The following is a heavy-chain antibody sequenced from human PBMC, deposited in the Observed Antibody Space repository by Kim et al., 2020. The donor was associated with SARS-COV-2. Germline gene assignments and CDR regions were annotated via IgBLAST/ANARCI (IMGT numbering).Heavy chain of an antibody. CDR2: IWYDGSNK. CDR1: GFTFSSYG. D-gene: IGHD5-18*01. CDR3: AKEGYSYGYHVAFDI. Sequence: GGSLRLSCAASGFTFSSYGMHWVRQAPGKGLEWVAVIWYDGSNKYYADSVKGRFTISRDNSKNTLYLQMNSLRAEDTAVYYCAKEGYSYGYHVAFDIWGQGTMVTVSS. V-gene: IGHV3-33*06. J-gene: IGHJ3*02.